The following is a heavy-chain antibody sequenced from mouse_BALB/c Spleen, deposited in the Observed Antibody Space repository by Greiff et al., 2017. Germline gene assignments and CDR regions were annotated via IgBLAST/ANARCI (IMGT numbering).Heavy chain of an antibody. CDR3: ARHPHYYGSSYDWYFDV. J-gene: IGHJ1*01. Sequence: EVQLVESGGGLVKPGGSLKLSCAASGFTFSSYAMSWVRQTPEKRLEWVATISSGGSYTYYPDSVKGRFTISRDNAKNTLYLQMSSLRSEDTAMYYCARHPHYYGSSYDWYFDVWGAGTTVTVSS. CDR2: ISSGGSYT. D-gene: IGHD1-1*01. CDR1: GFTFSSYA. V-gene: IGHV5-9-3*01.